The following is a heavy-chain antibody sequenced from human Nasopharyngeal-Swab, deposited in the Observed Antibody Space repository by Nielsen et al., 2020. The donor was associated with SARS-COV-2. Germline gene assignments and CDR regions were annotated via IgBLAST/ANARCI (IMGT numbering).Heavy chain of an antibody. CDR2: IDWDDSK. D-gene: IGHD3-10*01. Sequence: SGPTLVKPTQTLTLTCSVSGFSLSASGFCVNWIRQPPGRALEWLAVIDWDDSKSYNSSLRSRLAIYKDTFRDEVVLTVANMDPLDTGTYFSARSTYLHSSGRRGLDVWGQGTTVTVSS. CDR1: GFSLSASGFC. V-gene: IGHV2-70*01. CDR3: ARSTYLHSSGRRGLDV. J-gene: IGHJ6*02.